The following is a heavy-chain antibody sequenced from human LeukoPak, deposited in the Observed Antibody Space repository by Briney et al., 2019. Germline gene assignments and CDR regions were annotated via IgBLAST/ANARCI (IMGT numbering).Heavy chain of an antibody. V-gene: IGHV4-59*12. CDR1: GGAMTSYC. CDR3: ARGRVVRGVIIFDY. CDR2: IYCSGST. J-gene: IGHJ4*02. Sequence: SETLSLTCTVSGGAMTSYCWSWIRQPPGKGLEWIGYIYCSGSTNYNPSLKSRVTISVDTSKNQFSLKLSSVTAADTAVYYCARGRVVRGVIIFDYWGQGTLVTVSS. D-gene: IGHD3-10*01.